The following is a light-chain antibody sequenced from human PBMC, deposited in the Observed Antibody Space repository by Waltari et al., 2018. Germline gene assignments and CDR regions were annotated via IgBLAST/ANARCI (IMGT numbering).Light chain of an antibody. J-gene: IGKJ1*01. CDR3: QHYISYSWT. CDR2: KAS. CDR1: QSLNDW. V-gene: IGKV1-5*03. Sequence: DIQMTQSPSTLSASVGDRVTITCRASQSLNDWLAWYQQKPGKAPKLLIYKASSLETGVPSRFSGSGSGTELTLTISSLQPDDFATYYCQHYISYSWTFGQGTKVEIK.